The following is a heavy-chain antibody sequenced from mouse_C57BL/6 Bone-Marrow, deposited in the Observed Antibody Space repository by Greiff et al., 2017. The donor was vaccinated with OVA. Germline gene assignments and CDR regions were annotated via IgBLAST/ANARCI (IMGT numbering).Heavy chain of an antibody. CDR1: GYAFSSSW. CDR3: ASKENGSYAMDY. J-gene: IGHJ4*01. Sequence: VQLQQSGPELVKPGASVKISCKASGYAFSSSWMNWVKQRPGKGLEWIGRIYPGDGDTNYNGKFKGKATLTADKSSSTAYMQLSSLTSEDSAVYFCASKENGSYAMDYWGQGTSVTVSS. D-gene: IGHD2-2*01. V-gene: IGHV1-82*01. CDR2: IYPGDGDT.